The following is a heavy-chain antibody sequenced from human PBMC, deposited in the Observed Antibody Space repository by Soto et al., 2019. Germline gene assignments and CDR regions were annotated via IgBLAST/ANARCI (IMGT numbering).Heavy chain of an antibody. V-gene: IGHV4-59*01. J-gene: IGHJ4*02. D-gene: IGHD4-17*01. CDR3: ARVYYGDYNPYYFDY. Sequence: SETLSLTCTFSCGSIISYYWSWIRQPPGKGLEWIGYIYYSGSTNYNPSLKSRVTISVDTSKNQFSLKLSSVTAADTAVYYCARVYYGDYNPYYFDYWGQGTLVTVSS. CDR2: IYYSGST. CDR1: CGSIISYY.